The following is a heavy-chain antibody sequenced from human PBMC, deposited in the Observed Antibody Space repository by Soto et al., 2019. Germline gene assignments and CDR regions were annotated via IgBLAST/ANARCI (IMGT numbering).Heavy chain of an antibody. CDR2: INSDGSST. D-gene: IGHD6-13*01. CDR1: GFTFSSYW. V-gene: IGHV3-74*01. Sequence: PGGSLRLSCAASGFTFSSYWMHWVRQAPGKGLVWVSRINSDGSSTSYADSVRGRFTISRDNAKNTLYLQMNNLRAEDTAVYYCARDHEDRAYKSSWSDYWGQGTLVTVSS. CDR3: ARDHEDRAYKSSWSDY. J-gene: IGHJ4*02.